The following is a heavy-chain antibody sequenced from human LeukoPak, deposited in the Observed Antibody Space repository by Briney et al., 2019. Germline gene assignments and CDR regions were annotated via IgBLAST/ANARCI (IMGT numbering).Heavy chain of an antibody. CDR3: AKDRTVGASYWYFDP. CDR1: GFSLNTFA. D-gene: IGHD1-26*01. CDR2: ISSSGSGGNT. Sequence: GGSLRLSCAASGFSLNTFAMSWRRQAPGKGLEWVSGISSSGSGGNTYYADSVKGRFTISRDTSKNTLYLQMNSLRAEDTAVYYCAKDRTVGASYWYFDPWGRGTLVTVFS. J-gene: IGHJ2*01. V-gene: IGHV3-23*01.